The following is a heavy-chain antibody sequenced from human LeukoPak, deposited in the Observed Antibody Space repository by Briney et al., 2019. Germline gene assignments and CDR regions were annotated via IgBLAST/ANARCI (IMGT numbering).Heavy chain of an antibody. CDR3: ARLVGATTLDY. CDR1: GFPFSGNS. Sequence: GGSRGLSGAASGFPFSGNSRNWVRRAPGKGLKWVSSISSSSSYIYYADSAKGRFTISRDNAKNSLYLQMNSLRAEDTAVYYCARLVGATTLDYWGQGTLVTVSS. CDR2: ISSSSSYI. V-gene: IGHV3-21*01. D-gene: IGHD1-26*01. J-gene: IGHJ4*02.